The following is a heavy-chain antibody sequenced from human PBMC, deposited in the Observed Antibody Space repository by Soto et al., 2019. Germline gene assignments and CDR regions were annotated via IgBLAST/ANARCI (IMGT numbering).Heavy chain of an antibody. D-gene: IGHD3-16*02. CDR1: GFTFSSYA. J-gene: IGHJ4*02. V-gene: IGHV3-30-3*01. CDR3: ARARTRLGELSPLDY. Sequence: PGGSLRLSCAASGFTFSSYAMHWVRQAPGKGLEWVAVISYDGSNKYYADSVKGRFTISRDNSKNTLYLQMNSLRAEDTAVYYCARARTRLGELSPLDYWGQGTLVTVSS. CDR2: ISYDGSNK.